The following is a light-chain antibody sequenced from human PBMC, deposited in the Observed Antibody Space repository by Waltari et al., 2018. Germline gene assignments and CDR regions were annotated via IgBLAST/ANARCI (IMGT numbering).Light chain of an antibody. J-gene: IGKJ1*01. Sequence: DIQMTQSPSTLSASVGDRVTITCRAIQTISTWLAWYQQRPGKAPKLLIYEASTLESGVPSRFSGRWSWTDFTLTISSLQPDDFATYYCQQYNTFSGGGSFGQGTKVEV. V-gene: IGKV1-5*03. CDR2: EAS. CDR1: QTISTW. CDR3: QQYNTFSGGGS.